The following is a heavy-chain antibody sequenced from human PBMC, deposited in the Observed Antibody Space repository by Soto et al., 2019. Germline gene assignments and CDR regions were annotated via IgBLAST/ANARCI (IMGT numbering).Heavy chain of an antibody. CDR1: GPSISGFY. CDR3: VRDGTKTLRDWFDH. D-gene: IGHD1-1*01. CDR2: IYATGTT. V-gene: IGHV4-4*07. Sequence: XETLSLTCTVSGPSISGFYWSWIRQSAGKGLEWIGRIYATGTTDYNPSLKSRVMMSVDTSKKQFSLKLRSVTAADTAVYYCVRDGTKTLRDWFDHWGQGISVTVSS. J-gene: IGHJ5*02.